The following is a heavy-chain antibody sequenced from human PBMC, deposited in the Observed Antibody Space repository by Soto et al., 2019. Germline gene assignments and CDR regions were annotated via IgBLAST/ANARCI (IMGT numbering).Heavy chain of an antibody. Sequence: DVQLVESGGGLVQPGRSLRLSCAASGFTFDDYAMHWVRQAPGKGLEWVSGISWNSGSIGYADSVKGRFTISRDNAKNSLYLQMNSLRAEDTALYYCAKDYCSSTSCNFHYWGQGTLVTVSS. D-gene: IGHD2-2*01. J-gene: IGHJ4*02. CDR1: GFTFDDYA. V-gene: IGHV3-9*01. CDR2: ISWNSGSI. CDR3: AKDYCSSTSCNFHY.